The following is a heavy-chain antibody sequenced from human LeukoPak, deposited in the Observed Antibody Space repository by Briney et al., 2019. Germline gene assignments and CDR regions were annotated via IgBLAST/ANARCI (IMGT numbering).Heavy chain of an antibody. J-gene: IGHJ4*02. V-gene: IGHV3-23*01. Sequence: PGGSLRLSCAASGFIFNNYGLVWVRQAPGKGLEWVSAISNDGGGITYADFVKGRFSVSRDNSKNTLFLQMNSLRAEDTALYYCATGSSGYFFDLWGQGTLVTVSS. CDR1: GFIFNNYG. D-gene: IGHD3-22*01. CDR2: ISNDGGGI. CDR3: ATGSSGYFFDL.